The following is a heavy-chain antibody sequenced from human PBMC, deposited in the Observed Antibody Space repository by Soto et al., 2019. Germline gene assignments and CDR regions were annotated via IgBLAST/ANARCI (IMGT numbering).Heavy chain of an antibody. Sequence: GGSLRLSCAASGFTFSDYFMTWIRQAPGKGLEWVSYISSSGTTIFYADSVKGRFTISRDNSKNTLYLQMNSLRAEDTAVYYCARQDYSTTWYLNYWGQGTLVTVSS. CDR1: GFTFSDYF. CDR2: ISSSGTTI. CDR3: ARQDYSTTWYLNY. D-gene: IGHD6-13*01. V-gene: IGHV3-11*01. J-gene: IGHJ4*02.